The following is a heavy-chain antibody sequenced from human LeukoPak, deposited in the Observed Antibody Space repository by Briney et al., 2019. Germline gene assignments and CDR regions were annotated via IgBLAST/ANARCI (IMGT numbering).Heavy chain of an antibody. J-gene: IGHJ4*02. CDR1: GYSISSGYY. V-gene: IGHV4-38-2*02. D-gene: IGHD6-13*01. CDR3: ASLIAAAGIGGFAVDY. CDR2: IYHSGST. Sequence: SETVSLTCTVSGYSISSGYYWGWIRQPPGKGLEWIGSIYHSGSTYYNPSLKSRVTISVDTSKNQFSLKLSSVTAADTAVYYCASLIAAAGIGGFAVDYWGQGTLVTVSS.